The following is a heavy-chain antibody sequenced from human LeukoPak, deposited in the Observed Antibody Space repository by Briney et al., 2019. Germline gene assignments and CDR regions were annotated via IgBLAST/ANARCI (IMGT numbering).Heavy chain of an antibody. J-gene: IGHJ4*02. CDR2: ISYSGGT. CDR3: ARGRYLPLYFDY. Sequence: SGTLSLSCTVSGGSISSYSWSWVRQPPGKGLEWVGDISYSGGTNYNPSLKSRVAISVDTSKNQFSLKLSSVAAAATAVYYCARGRYLPLYFDYWGQGTLVTVSA. V-gene: IGHV4-59*12. CDR1: GGSISSYS. D-gene: IGHD3-16*02.